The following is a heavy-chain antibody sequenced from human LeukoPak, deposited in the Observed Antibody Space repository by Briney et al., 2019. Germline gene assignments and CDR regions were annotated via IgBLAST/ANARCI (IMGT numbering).Heavy chain of an antibody. V-gene: IGHV3-74*01. CDR2: INSDGSST. J-gene: IGHJ3*02. Sequence: GGSLRLSCVASGFMFSSYWMNWVRQAPRKGLVWVSRINSDGSSTSYADSVKGRFTISRDNAKNTLFLQMNSLRAEDTAVYYCARGPGAFDIWGQGTMVTVSS. D-gene: IGHD2-2*01. CDR1: GFMFSSYW. CDR3: ARGPGAFDI.